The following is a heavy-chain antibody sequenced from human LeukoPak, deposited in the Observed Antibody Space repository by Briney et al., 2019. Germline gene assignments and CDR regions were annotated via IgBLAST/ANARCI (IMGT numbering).Heavy chain of an antibody. Sequence: SVKVSCKASGYTFTGSYMHWVRQAPGQGLEWMGGIIPIFGTANYAQKFQGRVTITADEPTSTAYMELSSLRSEDTAVYYCARRASYGDDAFDIWGQGTMVTVSS. CDR1: GYTFTGSY. D-gene: IGHD5-18*01. CDR3: ARRASYGDDAFDI. CDR2: IIPIFGTA. V-gene: IGHV1-69*13. J-gene: IGHJ3*02.